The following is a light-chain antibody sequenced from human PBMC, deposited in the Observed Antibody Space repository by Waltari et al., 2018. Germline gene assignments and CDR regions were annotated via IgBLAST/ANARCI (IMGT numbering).Light chain of an antibody. CDR2: WAS. CDR1: TSVLHRSINRSL. CDR3: QQYLTSPYT. V-gene: IGKV4-1*01. Sequence: DIVMTQSLDSLAVSLGERATINCKSSTSVLHRSINRSLVGWYQQKPGQAPRLLIYWASTRERGVPDRFSGSGSGTDFTLTIDNLQADDVAVYYCQQYLTSPYTFGQGTKLEIK. J-gene: IGKJ2*01.